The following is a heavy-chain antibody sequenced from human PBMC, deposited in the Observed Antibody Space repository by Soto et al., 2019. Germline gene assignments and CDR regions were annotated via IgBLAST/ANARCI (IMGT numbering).Heavy chain of an antibody. D-gene: IGHD6-13*01. CDR1: GFTFSNYE. J-gene: IGHJ3*02. Sequence: PGGSLRLSCAASGFTFSNYEMHWVHQTTGKGLEWVSAIGTAGQTFYSDSVKGRFTISRENGKNSLDLQMNSLRAGDTAVYYCAREGTSSSSDGFDIWGQGTVVTVSS. V-gene: IGHV3-13*01. CDR3: AREGTSSSSDGFDI. CDR2: IGTAGQT.